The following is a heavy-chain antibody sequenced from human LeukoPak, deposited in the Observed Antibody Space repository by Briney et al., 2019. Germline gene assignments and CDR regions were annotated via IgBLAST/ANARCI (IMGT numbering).Heavy chain of an antibody. CDR2: IYTGGSK. J-gene: IGHJ6*03. V-gene: IGHV3-53*01. CDR1: GFTVFSNY. D-gene: IGHD6-25*01. CDR3: ARAQRGDYMDV. Sequence: GGSLRLSCAASGFTVFSNYMSWVRQAPGKGLEWVSIIYTGGSKYYADSVKGRFTISRDNSKNTLYLLMNNLRAEDTAVYYCARAQRGDYMDVWGKGTTVTISS.